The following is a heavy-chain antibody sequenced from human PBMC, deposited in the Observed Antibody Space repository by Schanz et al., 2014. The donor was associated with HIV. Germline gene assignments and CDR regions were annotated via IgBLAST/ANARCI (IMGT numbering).Heavy chain of an antibody. D-gene: IGHD2-15*01. Sequence: EVQLLESGGGLVQPGGSLRLTCAASGFTFRSYAMTWVRQAPGKGLDWVSGITGSGVSTYYADSVKGRFTISRDNSKNTLYLQMNSLRAEDTAVYYCAKVVRFAMVTAPYYFDSCGQGTLVTVSS. CDR3: AKVVRFAMVTAPYYFDS. CDR1: GFTFRSYA. V-gene: IGHV3-23*01. J-gene: IGHJ4*02. CDR2: ITGSGVST.